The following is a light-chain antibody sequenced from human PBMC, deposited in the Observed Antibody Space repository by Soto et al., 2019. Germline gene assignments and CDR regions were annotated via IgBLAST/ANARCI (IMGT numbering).Light chain of an antibody. CDR3: SSYTSSSTS. CDR1: SSDVGGYNY. V-gene: IGLV2-14*01. CDR2: DVS. Sequence: QSTLTQPACVSGSPGQSITISCTGTSSDVGGYNYVSWYQQHPGKAPKLMIYDVSNRPSGVSNRFSGSKSGNTASLTISGLQAEDEADYYCSSYTSSSTSFGTGTKLTVL. J-gene: IGLJ1*01.